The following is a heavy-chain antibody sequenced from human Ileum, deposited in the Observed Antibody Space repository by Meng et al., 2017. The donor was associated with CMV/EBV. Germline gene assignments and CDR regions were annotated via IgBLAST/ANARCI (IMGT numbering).Heavy chain of an antibody. CDR1: GFTFSDYY. V-gene: IGHV3-11*01. CDR2: ISSSGYTT. Sequence: GESLKISCAASGFTFSDYYMSWIRQAPGEGLEWVSYISSSGYTTQYADSVKGRFTISRDNAKNSLYLHMDSLRAEDTAVYFCARGATRYSSTSRAFDPWGQGTRVTVAS. D-gene: IGHD6-6*01. J-gene: IGHJ5*02. CDR3: ARGATRYSSTSRAFDP.